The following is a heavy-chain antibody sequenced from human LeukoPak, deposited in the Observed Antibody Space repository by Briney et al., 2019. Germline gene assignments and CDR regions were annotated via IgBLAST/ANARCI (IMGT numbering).Heavy chain of an antibody. V-gene: IGHV4-59*12. Sequence: SETLSLTCTVSGGSISSSYWSWIRQPPEKGLEWIGYIYYSVSTNYNPSLKSRVTISVDTSKNQFSLKLSSVTAADTAVYYCARGDPSNYYYGMDVWGQGTTVTVSS. CDR1: GGSISSSY. CDR3: ARGDPSNYYYGMDV. D-gene: IGHD3-10*01. J-gene: IGHJ6*02. CDR2: IYYSVST.